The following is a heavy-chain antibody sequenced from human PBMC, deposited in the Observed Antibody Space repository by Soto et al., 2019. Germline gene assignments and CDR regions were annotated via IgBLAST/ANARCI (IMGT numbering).Heavy chain of an antibody. CDR2: ITYGLTK. D-gene: IGHD3-3*01. V-gene: IGHV3-48*01. CDR3: ARDTSHGVPIGGLDS. J-gene: IGHJ4*02. Sequence: SLELSCAASGVSLCNYNMNWVRQTPGKGLDWVADITYGLTKHYADFVQGRFTISRDKAKNALYLELNDLRADDTAVYYCARDTSHGVPIGGLDSPGQRPLVTLSS. CDR1: GVSLCNYN.